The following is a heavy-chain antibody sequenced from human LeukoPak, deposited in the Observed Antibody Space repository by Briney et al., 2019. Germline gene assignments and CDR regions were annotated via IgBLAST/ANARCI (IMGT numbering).Heavy chain of an antibody. CDR2: MNPNSGNT. CDR3: ARGLDTAMVDDY. J-gene: IGHJ4*02. D-gene: IGHD5-18*01. CDR1: GYTFTSYD. V-gene: IGHV1-8*01. Sequence: ASVKVTCKASGYTFTSYDINWVRQATGQGLEWMGWMNPNSGNTGYAQKFQGRVTMTRNTSISTAYMELSSLRSEDTAVYYCARGLDTAMVDDYWGQGTLVTVSS.